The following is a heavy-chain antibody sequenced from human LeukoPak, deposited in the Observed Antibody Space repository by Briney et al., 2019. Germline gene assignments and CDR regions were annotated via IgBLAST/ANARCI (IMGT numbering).Heavy chain of an antibody. V-gene: IGHV3-23*01. CDR2: ISAGGGST. CDR3: AKENWAYNWKYDSSASGIKY. J-gene: IGHJ4*02. D-gene: IGHD3-22*01. CDR1: GFTFTSYA. Sequence: GSLRLSCAASGFTFTSYAMSWVRQAPGKGLEWVSGISAGGGSTYYADSVKGRFTISRDISKNTLYLQMNSLRTEDTAVYYCAKENWAYNWKYDSSASGIKYWGQGTLVTVPS.